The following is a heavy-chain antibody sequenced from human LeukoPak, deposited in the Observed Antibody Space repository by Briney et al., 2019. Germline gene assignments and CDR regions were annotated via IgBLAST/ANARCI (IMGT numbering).Heavy chain of an antibody. CDR3: ARVTPSLWFGELAESPPFDP. V-gene: IGHV4-61*02. D-gene: IGHD3-10*01. CDR1: GGSISSGSYY. CDR2: IYTSGST. J-gene: IGHJ5*02. Sequence: PSETLSLTCTVSGGSISSGSYYWSWIRQPAGKGLEWIGRIYTSGSTNYNPSLKSRVTISVDTSKNQFSLKLSSVAAADTAVYYCARVTPSLWFGELAESPPFDPWGQGTLVTVSS.